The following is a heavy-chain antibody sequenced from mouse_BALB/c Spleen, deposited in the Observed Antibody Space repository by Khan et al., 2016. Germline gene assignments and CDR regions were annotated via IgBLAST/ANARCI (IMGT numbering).Heavy chain of an antibody. Sequence: VQLQESGAELVRPGVSVKISCKGSGYTFTDYAMHWVKQSHAKSLEWIGVISTYYGDTSYNQKFEGKATMTVDKSSSTAYMELARLTSEDSAISYDAREGLNSDYAMDYWGQGTSVTVSS. D-gene: IGHD1-3*01. CDR1: GYTFTDYA. V-gene: IGHV1S137*01. CDR2: ISTYYGDT. CDR3: AREGLNSDYAMDY. J-gene: IGHJ4*01.